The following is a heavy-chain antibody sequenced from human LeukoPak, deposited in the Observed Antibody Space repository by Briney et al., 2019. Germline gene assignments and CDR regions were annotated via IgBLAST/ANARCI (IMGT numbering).Heavy chain of an antibody. CDR2: ISSTCTYL. J-gene: IGHJ6*03. Sequence: GGSLRLSCVASGLSFSTSSMDWVRQAPGQGLEWVASISSTCTYLYYAGSVEGRFTISGDNARNSLYLQMDSLRAEDTAVYYCARDHLEGFTYYQYMDVWGTGTTVTVSS. D-gene: IGHD1-1*01. CDR3: ARDHLEGFTYYQYMDV. V-gene: IGHV3-21*01. CDR1: GLSFSTSS.